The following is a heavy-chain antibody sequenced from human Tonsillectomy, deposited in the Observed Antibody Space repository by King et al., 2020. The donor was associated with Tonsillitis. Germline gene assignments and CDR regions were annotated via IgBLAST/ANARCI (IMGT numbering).Heavy chain of an antibody. J-gene: IGHJ6*03. CDR2: IYNSGSS. D-gene: IGHD2-15*01. CDR3: ARVTRGGTTPYYYYYYMDV. V-gene: IGHV4-31*01. Sequence: QLQESGPGLVKPSPTLSLTCTVSGDSISSGGYYWSWIRQHPGKGLEWIGYIYNSGSSYYNPSLKSLVTISVDTSKNQFSLKVSSVTAADSAVYYCARVTRGGTTPYYYYYYMDVWGKGTTVTVSS. CDR1: GDSISSGGYY.